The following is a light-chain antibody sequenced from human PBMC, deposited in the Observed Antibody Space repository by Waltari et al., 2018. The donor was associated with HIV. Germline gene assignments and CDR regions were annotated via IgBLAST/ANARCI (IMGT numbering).Light chain of an antibody. V-gene: IGLV1-44*01. CDR3: AAWDDSLNGHWV. CDR2: SNN. Sequence: QSVLTQPPSASGTPGQRVTISCSGSSSNIGSNTVNWYKQPPGTAAKLLIHSNNQRPGGVPDRFWVSKSGTSASLAISGLQSEEDADYYCAAWDDSLNGHWVFGGGTKLTVL. CDR1: SSNIGSNT. J-gene: IGLJ3*02.